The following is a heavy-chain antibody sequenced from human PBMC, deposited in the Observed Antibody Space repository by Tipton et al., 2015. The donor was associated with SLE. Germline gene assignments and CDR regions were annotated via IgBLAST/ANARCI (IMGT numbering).Heavy chain of an antibody. CDR1: GFTFSSYA. CDR2: ISGGGST. CDR3: AKAHDYGDYSQPYDSFDY. Sequence: GSLRLSCAASGFTFSSYAMSWVRQAPGKGLEWVSAISGGGSTYYADSVKGRFTISRDNSKNTLYLQMNRLRAEDTAVYYCAKAHDYGDYSQPYDSFDYWGQGTLVTVSS. J-gene: IGHJ4*02. V-gene: IGHV3-23*01. D-gene: IGHD4-17*01.